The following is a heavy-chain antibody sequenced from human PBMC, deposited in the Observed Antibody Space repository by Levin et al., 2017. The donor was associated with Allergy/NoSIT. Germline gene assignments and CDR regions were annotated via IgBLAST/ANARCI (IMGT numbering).Heavy chain of an antibody. CDR1: GFTFNNYA. D-gene: IGHD6-19*01. CDR3: AKDAIRGSDQPYYFDY. Sequence: GGSLRLSCAASGFTFNNYAMSWVRQAPGKGLEWVSAIINSGVGTYYADSVKGRFTISRDNSKNTMYLQMNSPRAEDTAVYFCAKDAIRGSDQPYYFDYWGQGTLVTASS. J-gene: IGHJ4*02. V-gene: IGHV3-23*01. CDR2: IINSGVGT.